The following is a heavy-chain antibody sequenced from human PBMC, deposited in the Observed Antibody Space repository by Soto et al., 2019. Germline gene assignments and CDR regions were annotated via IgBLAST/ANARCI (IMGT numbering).Heavy chain of an antibody. CDR2: ISAGGDRT. CDR3: AVDYPASNAAFTTPLSPNDY. J-gene: IGHJ1*01. V-gene: IGHV3-23*01. D-gene: IGHD3-22*01. Sequence: EVQLSESGGGLVQPGGSMRLSCAASEFICSHYAINWVRQAPGRGLEWVALISAGGDRTHYADSVKGRFSVSRDTPKSTLYLQMSSLTAEDAAIYHCAVDYPASNAAFTTPLSPNDYGGRGTVVTVS. CDR1: EFICSHYA.